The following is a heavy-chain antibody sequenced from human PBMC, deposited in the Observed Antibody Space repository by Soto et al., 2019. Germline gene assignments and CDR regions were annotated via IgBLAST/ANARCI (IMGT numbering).Heavy chain of an antibody. CDR1: GYTFTSYY. J-gene: IGHJ4*02. Sequence: ASVKVSCKASGYTFTSYYMHWVRQAPGQGLEWMGIINPSGGSTSYAQKFQDRVTMTRDTSTSTVYMELSSLRSEDTAVYYCARDERIINFSFNGFYFDYWGQGTLVTVSS. D-gene: IGHD2-15*01. CDR3: ARDERIINFSFNGFYFDY. V-gene: IGHV1-46*01. CDR2: INPSGGST.